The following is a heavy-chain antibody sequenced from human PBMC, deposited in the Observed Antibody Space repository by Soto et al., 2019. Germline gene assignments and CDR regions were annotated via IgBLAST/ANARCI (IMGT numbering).Heavy chain of an antibody. V-gene: IGHV3-30-3*01. CDR3: ARGWCSSTSCYQGYYYYGMDV. CDR1: GFTFSSYA. J-gene: IGHJ6*02. Sequence: GGSLRLSCAASGFTFSSYAMHWVRQAPGKGLEWVAVISYDGSNKYYADSVKGRFTISRDNSKNTLYLQMNSLRAEDTAVYYCARGWCSSTSCYQGYYYYGMDVWGQGTTVTISS. CDR2: ISYDGSNK. D-gene: IGHD2-2*01.